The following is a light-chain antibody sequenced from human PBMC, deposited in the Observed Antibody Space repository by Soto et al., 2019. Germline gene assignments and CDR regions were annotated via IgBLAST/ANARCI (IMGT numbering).Light chain of an antibody. Sequence: DIQMTQSPSTLSASVGDRVTITCRARQSISSWLAWYQEKPGKAPKLLIYKASSLESGVPSRFSGSGSGTEFTLTISSLQPDDFATYYCQQYNSYSRFGQGTKVEIK. CDR2: KAS. V-gene: IGKV1-5*03. CDR3: QQYNSYSR. CDR1: QSISSW. J-gene: IGKJ1*01.